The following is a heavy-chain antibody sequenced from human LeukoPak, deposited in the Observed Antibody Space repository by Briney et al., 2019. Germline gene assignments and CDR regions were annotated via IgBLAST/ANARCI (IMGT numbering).Heavy chain of an antibody. Sequence: PGGSLRLSCVGSGFTFSSYWMSWVRQAPRRGLEWVANIKQDESEKNYVDSVKGRFTISRDNAKNSLYLQMNSLRVEDTAVYFCAREGVRAARDYWGQGTLVTVSS. D-gene: IGHD6-6*01. CDR1: GFTFSSYW. J-gene: IGHJ4*02. V-gene: IGHV3-7*01. CDR3: AREGVRAARDY. CDR2: IKQDESEK.